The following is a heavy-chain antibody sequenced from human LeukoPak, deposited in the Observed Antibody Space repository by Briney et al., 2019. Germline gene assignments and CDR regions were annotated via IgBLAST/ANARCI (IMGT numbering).Heavy chain of an antibody. CDR1: GFTFSSYG. Sequence: GGSLRLSCAASGFTFSSYGMHWVRQAPGKGLEWVAFIRYDGSNKYYADSVKGRFPISRDNSKNTLYLQMNSLRAEDTAVYYCAKVQYSSSWYGIDYWGQGTLVTVSS. V-gene: IGHV3-30*02. D-gene: IGHD6-13*01. CDR3: AKVQYSSSWYGIDY. CDR2: IRYDGSNK. J-gene: IGHJ4*02.